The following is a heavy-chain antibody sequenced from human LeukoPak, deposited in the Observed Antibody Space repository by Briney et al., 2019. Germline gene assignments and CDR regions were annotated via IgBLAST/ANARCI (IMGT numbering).Heavy chain of an antibody. CDR1: GGSISNSY. CDR2: IYDSEST. CDR3: ARQPGGVATKLDY. V-gene: IGHV4-59*08. Sequence: SETLSLTCTVSGGSISNSYWSWIRQSPGKGLEWIGYIYDSESTNYNPSLKSRVTISEEASKNQFSPKLSSVTAADTAIYYCARQPGGVATKLDYWGQGTLVTLS. D-gene: IGHD3-16*01. J-gene: IGHJ4*02.